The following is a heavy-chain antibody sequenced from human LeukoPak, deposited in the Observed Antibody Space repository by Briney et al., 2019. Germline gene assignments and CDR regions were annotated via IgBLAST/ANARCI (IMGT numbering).Heavy chain of an antibody. CDR1: GYTFTSYY. Sequence: ASVKVSCKASGYTFTSYYMHWVRQAPGQGLEWMGIINPSGGSTSYAQKFQGRVTMTRDMSTSTVYMELSSLRSEDTAVYYCARVSRIFGVANLFDYWGQGTLVTVSS. J-gene: IGHJ4*02. CDR2: INPSGGST. D-gene: IGHD3-3*02. V-gene: IGHV1-46*01. CDR3: ARVSRIFGVANLFDY.